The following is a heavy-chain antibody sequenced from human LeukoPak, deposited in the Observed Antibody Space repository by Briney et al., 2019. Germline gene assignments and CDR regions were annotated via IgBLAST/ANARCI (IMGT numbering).Heavy chain of an antibody. CDR1: GFTFSSYS. CDR2: ISSSSSYI. V-gene: IGHV3-21*01. CDR3: ARDPRRYCSGGSCPRWYFDL. J-gene: IGHJ2*01. D-gene: IGHD2-15*01. Sequence: GGSLRFSCAASGFTFSSYSMNWVRQAPGKGLEWVSSISSSSSYIYYADSVKGRFTISRDNAKNSLYLQMNSLRAEDTAVYYCARDPRRYCSGGSCPRWYFDLWGRGTLVTVSS.